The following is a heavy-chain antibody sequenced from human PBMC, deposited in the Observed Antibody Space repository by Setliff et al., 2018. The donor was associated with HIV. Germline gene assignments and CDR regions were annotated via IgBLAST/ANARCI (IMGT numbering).Heavy chain of an antibody. J-gene: IGHJ4*02. Sequence: SETLSLTCAVSGFPINSGYYWGRIRQPPGKGLEWIGSIYQTGTTYYNPSLKSRVTISVDTSQNQFSLRLSSVTAADTAVYYCARGSGRFCSGGRCSAFDYWGQGTLVTVSS. D-gene: IGHD2-15*01. CDR1: GFPINSGYY. CDR2: IYQTGTT. CDR3: ARGSGRFCSGGRCSAFDY. V-gene: IGHV4-38-2*01.